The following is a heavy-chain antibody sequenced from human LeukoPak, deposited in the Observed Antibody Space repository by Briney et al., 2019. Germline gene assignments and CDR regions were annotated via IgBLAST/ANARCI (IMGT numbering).Heavy chain of an antibody. CDR1: GGSISSSSYY. CDR2: IYYGGNT. J-gene: IGHJ6*03. CDR3: ARGVRDVAAPFYYMDV. V-gene: IGHV4-39*07. Sequence: PSETPSLTCTLSGGSISSSSYYWGWIRQPPGKGLEWIGSIYYGGNTYYNPSLKSRVTISVDTHKNQFSLKLSSVTAADTAVFYCARGVRDVAAPFYYMDVWGKGTTVTVSS. D-gene: IGHD6-13*01.